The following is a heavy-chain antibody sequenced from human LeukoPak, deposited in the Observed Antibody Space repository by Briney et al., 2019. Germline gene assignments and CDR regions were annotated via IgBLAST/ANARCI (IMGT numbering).Heavy chain of an antibody. J-gene: IGHJ6*03. Sequence: PSETLSLTCTVSGGSISSYYWSWIRQPAGKGLEWIGRIYTSGSTNYNPSLKSRVTMSVDTSKNQFSLKLSSVTAADTAVYYCARVAGIAAAGKMFYYMDVWGKGTTVTASS. CDR2: IYTSGST. D-gene: IGHD6-13*01. CDR3: ARVAGIAAAGKMFYYMDV. V-gene: IGHV4-4*07. CDR1: GGSISSYY.